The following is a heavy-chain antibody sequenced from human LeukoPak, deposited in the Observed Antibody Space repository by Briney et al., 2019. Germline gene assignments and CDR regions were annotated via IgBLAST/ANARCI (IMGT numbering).Heavy chain of an antibody. J-gene: IGHJ4*02. D-gene: IGHD6-19*01. Sequence: ASVKVSCKASGYTFTSYYMHWVRQAPGQGPEWMGIINPSGGSTSYAQKFQGRVTMTRDMSTSTVYMELSSLRSEDTSVYYCARVPRIAVAVPFDYWGQGTLVTVSS. CDR2: INPSGGST. CDR1: GYTFTSYY. CDR3: ARVPRIAVAVPFDY. V-gene: IGHV1-46*01.